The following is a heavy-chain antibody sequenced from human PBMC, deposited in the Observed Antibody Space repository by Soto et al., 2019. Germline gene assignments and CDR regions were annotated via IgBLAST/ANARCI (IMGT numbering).Heavy chain of an antibody. J-gene: IGHJ4*02. V-gene: IGHV3-23*01. CDR1: EFTFASHA. CDR3: VRSKGGYSYGTPFDY. CDR2: ISTAGTST. D-gene: IGHD5-18*01. Sequence: PGGSLRLSCAASEFTFASHAMTWVRQAPGKGLEWVSVISTAGTSTYYADSVKGRFTVSRDNSKNTLYLQMNSLRPEDTALYYCVRSKGGYSYGTPFDYWGQGTLVTVSS.